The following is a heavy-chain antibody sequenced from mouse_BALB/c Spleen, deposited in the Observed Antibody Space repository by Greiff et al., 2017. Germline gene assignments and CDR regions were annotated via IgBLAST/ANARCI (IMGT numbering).Heavy chain of an antibody. CDR3: ARFTTGGAMDY. V-gene: IGHV2-9*02. D-gene: IGHD1-1*01. Sequence: VKLMESGPGLVAPSQSLSITCTVSGFSLTSYGVHWVRQPPGKGLEWLGVIWAGGSTNYNSAPMSRLSISKDNSKSQVFLKMNSLQTDDTAMYYCARFTTGGAMDYWGQGTSVTVSS. CDR2: IWAGGST. CDR1: GFSLTSYG. J-gene: IGHJ4*01.